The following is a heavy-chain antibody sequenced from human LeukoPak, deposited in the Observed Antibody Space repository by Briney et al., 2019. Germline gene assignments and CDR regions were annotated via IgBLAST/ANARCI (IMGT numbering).Heavy chain of an antibody. CDR1: GFTFSSYE. J-gene: IGHJ4*02. CDR2: ISSSGSTI. D-gene: IGHD3-3*01. V-gene: IGHV3-48*03. CDR3: AKDFWSGYCFDY. Sequence: GGSLRLSCAASGFTFSSYEMNWVRQAPGKGLEWVSYISSSGSTIYYADSVKGRFTISRDNSKNTLYLQMNSLRAEDTAVYYCAKDFWSGYCFDYWGQGTLVTVSS.